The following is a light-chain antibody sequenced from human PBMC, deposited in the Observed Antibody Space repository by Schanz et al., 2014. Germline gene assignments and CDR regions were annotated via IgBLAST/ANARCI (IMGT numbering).Light chain of an antibody. CDR3: QQYYTYSPEWT. V-gene: IGKV1-5*03. Sequence: QLTQSPSTLSSSSRDTFHITCLSLPPIFPWFSWYQQKPGKAPKLLISKASSLESGVPSRFSGSGSGTEFTLTISSLQPDDFATYYCQQYYTYSPEWTFGPGTKVEIK. J-gene: IGKJ1*01. CDR2: KAS. CDR1: PPIFPW.